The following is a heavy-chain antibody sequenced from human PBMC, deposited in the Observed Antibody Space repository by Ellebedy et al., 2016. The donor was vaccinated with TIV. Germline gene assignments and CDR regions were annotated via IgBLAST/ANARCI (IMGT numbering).Heavy chain of an antibody. J-gene: IGHJ6*02. V-gene: IGHV4-34*01. CDR2: INHSGST. CDR1: GGPFSGYY. Sequence: SETLSLXXAVYGGPFSGYYWIWIRQPPGKGLEWIGEINHSGSTDYSPSLKSRVTISVHKSKNQFALKLSSVSAADTAVYYCARGSPTTVTSRGRDGMDVWGRGTTVTVS. CDR3: ARGSPTTVTSRGRDGMDV. D-gene: IGHD4-17*01.